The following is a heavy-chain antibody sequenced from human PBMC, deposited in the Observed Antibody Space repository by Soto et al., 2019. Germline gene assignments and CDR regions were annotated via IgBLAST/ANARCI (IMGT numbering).Heavy chain of an antibody. CDR2: IYSGGST. J-gene: IGHJ4*02. CDR3: ARDERYSSSSGYYFDY. CDR1: GFTVSSNY. D-gene: IGHD6-6*01. V-gene: IGHV3-66*01. Sequence: GGSLRLSCAASGFTVSSNYMSWVRQAPGKGLEWVSVIYSGGSTYYADSVKGRFTISRDNSKNTLYLQMNSLRAEDTAVYYCARDERYSSSSGYYFDYWGQGTLVTVSS.